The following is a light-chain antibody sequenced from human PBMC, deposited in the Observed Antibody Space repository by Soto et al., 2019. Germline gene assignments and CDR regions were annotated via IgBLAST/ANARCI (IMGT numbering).Light chain of an antibody. V-gene: IGKV3-20*01. Sequence: EIVLTQSPGTLSLSPGERATLSCRASQSVRSSYLSWYQQKPGQAPRLLIYGASSRATGIPDRFSGSGSGTDFSLTISRLEPEDFVVYYCLQYGSSPITFGGGTKVEIK. CDR3: LQYGSSPIT. J-gene: IGKJ4*01. CDR1: QSVRSSY. CDR2: GAS.